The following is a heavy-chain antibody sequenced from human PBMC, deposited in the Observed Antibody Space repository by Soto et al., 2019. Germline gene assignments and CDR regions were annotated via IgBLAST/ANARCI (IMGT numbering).Heavy chain of an antibody. Sequence: PGGSLRLSCAASGFTFSSYSMNWVRQAPGKGLEWVSSISSSSSYIYYADSVKGRFTISRDNAKNSLYLQMNSLRAEDTAVYYCARSDYDFWSGYTQGRGMDVWGQGTTVTVSS. J-gene: IGHJ6*02. V-gene: IGHV3-21*01. CDR1: GFTFSSYS. D-gene: IGHD3-3*01. CDR2: ISSSSSYI. CDR3: ARSDYDFWSGYTQGRGMDV.